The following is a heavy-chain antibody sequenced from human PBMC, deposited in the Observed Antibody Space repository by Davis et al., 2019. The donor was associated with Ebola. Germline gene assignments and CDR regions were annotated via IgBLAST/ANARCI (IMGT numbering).Heavy chain of an antibody. CDR2: INTNTGNP. D-gene: IGHD2-15*01. CDR3: ARCLSGLLRSGGITDYYYGMDV. V-gene: IGHV7-4-1*02. J-gene: IGHJ6*04. CDR1: GFTFTTYA. Sequence: AASVKVSCKASGFTFTTYAMNWVRQAPGQGLEWMGWINTNTGNPTYAQGFTGRFVFSLDTSVSTAYLQISSLKAEDTAVYYCARCLSGLLRSGGITDYYYGMDVWGRGTTVTVSS.